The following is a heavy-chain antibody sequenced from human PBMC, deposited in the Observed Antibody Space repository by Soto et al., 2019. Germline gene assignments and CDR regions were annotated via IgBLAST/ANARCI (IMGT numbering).Heavy chain of an antibody. CDR2: ISGSGGST. J-gene: IGHJ6*02. CDR3: ARGQRLLFYGMDV. V-gene: IGHV3-23*01. D-gene: IGHD3-3*01. CDR1: GFTFSSYA. Sequence: EVQLLESGGGLVQPGGSLRLSCAASGFTFSSYAMSWVRQAPGKGLEWVSAISGSGGSTYYADSVKGRFTISRDNSKNTLYRQMNSLRAEDTAVYYCARGQRLLFYGMDVWGQGTTVTVSS.